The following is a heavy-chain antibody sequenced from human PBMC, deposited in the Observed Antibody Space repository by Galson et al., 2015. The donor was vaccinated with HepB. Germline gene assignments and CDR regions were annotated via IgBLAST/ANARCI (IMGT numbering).Heavy chain of an antibody. CDR2: INPNSGGT. J-gene: IGHJ4*02. D-gene: IGHD3-22*01. Sequence: SVKVSCKASGYTFTGYYMHWVRQAPGQGLEWMGWINPNSGGTNYAQKFQGRVTMTRDTSISTAYMELSRLRSDDTAGYYCARGLGYYYDSSGYPYSDYWGQGTLVTASS. CDR1: GYTFTGYY. CDR3: ARGLGYYYDSSGYPYSDY. V-gene: IGHV1-2*02.